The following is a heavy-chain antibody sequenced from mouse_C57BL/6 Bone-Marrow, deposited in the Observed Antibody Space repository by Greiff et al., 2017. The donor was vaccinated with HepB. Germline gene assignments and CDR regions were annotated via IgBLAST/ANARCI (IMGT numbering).Heavy chain of an antibody. Sequence: EVKVVDSGGGLVKPGGSLKLSCAASGFTFSDYGMHWVRQAPEKGLEWVAYISSGSSTIYYADTVKGRFTISRDNAKNTLFLQMTSLRSEDTAMYYCARHYYGSSHWYFDVWGTGTTVTVSS. V-gene: IGHV5-17*01. CDR3: ARHYYGSSHWYFDV. CDR2: ISSGSSTI. CDR1: GFTFSDYG. J-gene: IGHJ1*03. D-gene: IGHD1-1*01.